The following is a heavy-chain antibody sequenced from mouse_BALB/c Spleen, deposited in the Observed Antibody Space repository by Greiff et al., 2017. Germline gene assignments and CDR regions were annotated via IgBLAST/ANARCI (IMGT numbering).Heavy chain of an antibody. J-gene: IGHJ4*01. CDR1: GYTFTSYW. D-gene: IGHD2-14*01. CDR2: INPSTGYT. CDR3: SYRSLYAMDY. Sequence: VKLQESGAELAKPGASVKMSCKASGYTFTSYWMHWVKQRPGQGLEWIGYINPSTGYTEYNQKFKDKATLTADKSSSTAYMQLSSLTSEDSAVYYCSYRSLYAMDYWGQGTSVTVSS. V-gene: IGHV1-7*01.